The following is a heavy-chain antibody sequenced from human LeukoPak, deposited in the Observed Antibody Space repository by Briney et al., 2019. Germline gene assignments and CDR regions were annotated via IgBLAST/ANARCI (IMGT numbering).Heavy chain of an antibody. CDR3: ARDRAAADLDY. CDR2: TWYDGSNK. Sequence: GGSLRLSCAASGFTFSSYGMHWVRQAPGKGLKWGAVTWYDGSNKFYADSVKGRFTISRDNSKNTLYLQMTSLRAEDTAVYYCARDRAAADLDYWGQGTLVTVSS. D-gene: IGHD6-13*01. V-gene: IGHV3-33*01. CDR1: GFTFSSYG. J-gene: IGHJ4*02.